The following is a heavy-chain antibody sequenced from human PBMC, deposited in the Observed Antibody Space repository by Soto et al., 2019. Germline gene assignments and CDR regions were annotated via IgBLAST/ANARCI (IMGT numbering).Heavy chain of an antibody. Sequence: QVQLVESGGGLVKPGGSLRLSCAASGFTFSDYYMSWIRQAPGKGLEWVSYISSSSSYTNYADSVKSRFTISRDNAKNSLSLRMNSLRADDTAVYYCARGKELLGGGWFDPWGQGTLVTVSS. D-gene: IGHD2-15*01. CDR2: ISSSSSYT. J-gene: IGHJ5*02. V-gene: IGHV3-11*06. CDR3: ARGKELLGGGWFDP. CDR1: GFTFSDYY.